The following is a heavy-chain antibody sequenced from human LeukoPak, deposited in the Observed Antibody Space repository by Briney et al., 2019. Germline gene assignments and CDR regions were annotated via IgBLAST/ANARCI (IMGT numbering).Heavy chain of an antibody. V-gene: IGHV3-21*04. CDR2: ISSSSSYI. CDR3: ASGVVTAIPAQDAFDI. Sequence: PGGSLRLSCAASGFTFSSYTMNWVRQAPGKGLEWVSSISSSSSYIYYADSVKGRFTISRGNAKNSLYLQMNSLRAEDTALYYCASGVVTAIPAQDAFDIWGQGTMVTVSS. D-gene: IGHD2-21*02. CDR1: GFTFSSYT. J-gene: IGHJ3*02.